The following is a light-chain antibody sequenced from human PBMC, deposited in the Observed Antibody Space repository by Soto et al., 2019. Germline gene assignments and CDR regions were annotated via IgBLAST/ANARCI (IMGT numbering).Light chain of an antibody. CDR2: AAS. CDR3: QQYNNWPPIT. Sequence: DIQMTQYPSSLSASVGERVTITCRASQSVSTYLNWYQQKPGQAPKLLIYAASTLQSGVPSRFSGSGSGTEFTLTISSLQSEDFAVYYCQQYNNWPPITFGQGTKLEIK. CDR1: QSVSTY. J-gene: IGKJ2*01. V-gene: IGKV1-39*01.